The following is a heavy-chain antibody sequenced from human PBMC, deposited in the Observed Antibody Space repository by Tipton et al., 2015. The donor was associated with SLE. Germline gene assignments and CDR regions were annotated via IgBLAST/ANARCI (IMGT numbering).Heavy chain of an antibody. CDR2: IYSGGST. CDR1: GFTVSSNY. V-gene: IGHV3-66*02. D-gene: IGHD1-7*01. J-gene: IGHJ4*02. CDR3: ARGVPGANWNYN. Sequence: SLRLSCAASGFTVSSNYMSWVRRAPGKGLEWVSVIYSGGSTYYADSVKGRFTISRDNSKNTLYLQMNSLRAEDTAVYYCARGVPGANWNYNWGQGTLVTVSS.